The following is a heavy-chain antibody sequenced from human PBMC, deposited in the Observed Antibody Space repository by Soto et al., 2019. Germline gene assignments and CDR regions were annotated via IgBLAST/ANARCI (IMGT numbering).Heavy chain of an antibody. V-gene: IGHV4-59*02. CDR2: ISHTGST. J-gene: IGHJ4*02. CDR1: GASASDYY. Sequence: SETLSLTCTVSGASASDYYWSWVRQPPGKGLEWVGYISHTGSTDYNPSLKSRVTISADASKKQFSLRLNSVTAMDTAIYYCAGLWAAATFDYWGQGTLVTVSS. D-gene: IGHD2-2*01. CDR3: AGLWAAATFDY.